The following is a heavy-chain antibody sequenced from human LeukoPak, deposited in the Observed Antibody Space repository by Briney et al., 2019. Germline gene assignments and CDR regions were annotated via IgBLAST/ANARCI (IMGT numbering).Heavy chain of an antibody. V-gene: IGHV4-34*01. CDR1: GGSFSGYY. J-gene: IGHJ6*02. Sequence: PSETLSLTCAVYGGSFSGYYWSWIRQPPGKGLEWIGEINHSGSTNYNPSLKSRVTISVDTSKNQSSLKLSSVTAADTAVYYCARGSEGYCSGGSCYGVDVWGQGSTVTVSS. CDR2: INHSGST. D-gene: IGHD2-15*01. CDR3: ARGSEGYCSGGSCYGVDV.